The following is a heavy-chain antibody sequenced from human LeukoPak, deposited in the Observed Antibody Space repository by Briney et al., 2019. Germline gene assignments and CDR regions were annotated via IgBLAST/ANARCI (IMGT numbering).Heavy chain of an antibody. J-gene: IGHJ4*02. V-gene: IGHV3-11*06. CDR1: GFTFSDYY. Sequence: PGGSLRPSCAASGFTFSDYYMSWIRQAPGKGLEWVSYISSSSSYTNYADSVKGRFTISRDNAKNSLYLQMNSLRAEDTAVYYCARDGITMVRGDMVDWGQGTLVTVSS. CDR2: ISSSSSYT. CDR3: ARDGITMVRGDMVD. D-gene: IGHD3-10*01.